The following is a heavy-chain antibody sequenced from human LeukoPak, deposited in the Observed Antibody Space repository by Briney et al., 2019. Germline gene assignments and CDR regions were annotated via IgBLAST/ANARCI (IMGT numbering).Heavy chain of an antibody. V-gene: IGHV1-2*02. CDR1: GYTFTGYY. J-gene: IGHJ6*02. Sequence: ASVKVSCKASGYTFTGYYMHWVRQAPGQGLEWMGWINPNSGGTNYAQKFQSRVTMTRDTSISTAYMELSRLRSDDTAVYYCARSRSGYDDYYYYGMDVWGQGTTVTVSS. D-gene: IGHD5-12*01. CDR2: INPNSGGT. CDR3: ARSRSGYDDYYYYGMDV.